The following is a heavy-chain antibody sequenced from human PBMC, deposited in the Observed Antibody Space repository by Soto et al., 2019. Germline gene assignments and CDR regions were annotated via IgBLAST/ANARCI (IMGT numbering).Heavy chain of an antibody. CDR2: IIPMFGTA. Sequence: SVKVSCKGSGGTFSRYAISWVRQAPGQGLEWMGGIIPMFGTANYAQKFQGRVTITADKSTSTAYMELSSLRSEDTAVYYCAEAKREGIAAVGVFDYWGQGTLVTVSS. CDR1: GGTFSRYA. J-gene: IGHJ4*02. CDR3: AEAKREGIAAVGVFDY. D-gene: IGHD6-13*01. V-gene: IGHV1-69*06.